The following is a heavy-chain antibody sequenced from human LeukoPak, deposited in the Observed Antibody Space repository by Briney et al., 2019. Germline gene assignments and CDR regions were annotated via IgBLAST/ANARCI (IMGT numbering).Heavy chain of an antibody. J-gene: IGHJ4*02. CDR1: AYSFTSSW. V-gene: IGHV5-51*01. CDR3: ARGLYCSGGSCRFDY. CDR2: IYPGDSDI. D-gene: IGHD2-15*01. Sequence: GESLQISSEGSAYSFTSSWIGWVRQMPRKGLEWMGIIYPGDSDIRYSPSFQSQVTISADKSITTAYEQWSSLKASDTAIYYCARGLYCSGGSCRFDYWGQGTLGTVSS.